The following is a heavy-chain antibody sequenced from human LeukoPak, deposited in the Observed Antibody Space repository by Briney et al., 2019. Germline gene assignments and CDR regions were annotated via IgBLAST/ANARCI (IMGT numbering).Heavy chain of an antibody. CDR3: ARSQSSSLIDY. J-gene: IGHJ4*02. Sequence: GGSLRLSCAASGFTFSSYAMSWVRQAPGKGLEWVSAISGSGGSTYYADSVKGRFTFSRDNSKNTLYLQMNSLTVEDTAVYYCARSQSSSLIDYWGQGTLVTVSS. CDR2: ISGSGGST. V-gene: IGHV3-23*01. CDR1: GFTFSSYA. D-gene: IGHD6-13*01.